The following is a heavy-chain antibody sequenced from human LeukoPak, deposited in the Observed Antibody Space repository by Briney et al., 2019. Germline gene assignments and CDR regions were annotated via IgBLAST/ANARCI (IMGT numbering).Heavy chain of an antibody. J-gene: IGHJ4*02. V-gene: IGHV3-48*03. CDR3: ARGRYSSAFAFLDY. CDR2: IDSSGSTI. Sequence: GGSLRLSCAASGFTFSSYGMNWVRQAPGKGLEWVSYIDSSGSTIYNADSVKGRFTISRDNAKNSLYLQMSSLRAEDTAVYYCARGRYSSAFAFLDYWGPGTLVTISS. CDR1: GFTFSSYG. D-gene: IGHD5-18*01.